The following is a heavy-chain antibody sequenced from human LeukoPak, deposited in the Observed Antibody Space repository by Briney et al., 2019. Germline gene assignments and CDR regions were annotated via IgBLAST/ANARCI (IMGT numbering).Heavy chain of an antibody. CDR2: INHSGST. CDR1: GGSFSGYY. V-gene: IGHV4-34*01. J-gene: IGHJ1*01. Sequence: PSGTLSLTCAVYGGSFSGYYWSWIRQPPGKGLEWIGEINHSGSTNYNPSLKSRVTISVDTSKNQFSLKLSSVTAADTAVYYCARHVNGRGRFPSQYFQHWGQGTLVTVSS. CDR3: ARHVNGRGRFPSQYFQH. D-gene: IGHD1-26*01.